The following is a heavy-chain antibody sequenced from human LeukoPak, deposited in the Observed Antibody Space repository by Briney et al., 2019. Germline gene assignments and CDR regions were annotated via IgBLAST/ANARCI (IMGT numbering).Heavy chain of an antibody. CDR1: GFTFSSYS. D-gene: IGHD2-21*02. V-gene: IGHV3-21*01. Sequence: GGSLRLSCAASGFTFSSYSMNWVRQAPGKGLEWVSSISSSSSYIYYADSVKGRFTISRDNAKNSLYLQMNSLRAEDTAVYYCARDRRPHPPHIVVVTAPDAFDIWGQGTMVTVSS. J-gene: IGHJ3*02. CDR3: ARDRRPHPPHIVVVTAPDAFDI. CDR2: ISSSSSYI.